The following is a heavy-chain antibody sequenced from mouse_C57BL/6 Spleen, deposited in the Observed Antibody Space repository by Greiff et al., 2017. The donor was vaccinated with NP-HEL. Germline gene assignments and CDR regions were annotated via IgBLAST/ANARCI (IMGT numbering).Heavy chain of an antibody. D-gene: IGHD1-1*01. CDR1: GYTFTSYT. Sequence: QVQLQQSGAELARPGASVKMSCKASGYTFTSYTMHWVKQRPGQGLEWIGYIKPSSGYTKYNQKFKEQATLTANKSPSTPYMQLSSLTSEHSAVYYRARSLYYYGSSYGYAMDYWGQGTSVTVSS. CDR2: IKPSSGYT. J-gene: IGHJ4*01. V-gene: IGHV1-4*01. CDR3: ARSLYYYGSSYGYAMDY.